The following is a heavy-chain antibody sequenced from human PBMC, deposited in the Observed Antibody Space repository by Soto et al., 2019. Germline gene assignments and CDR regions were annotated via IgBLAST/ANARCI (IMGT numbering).Heavy chain of an antibody. CDR3: ARDQGWGASDI. V-gene: IGHV3-7*01. CDR2: LNQGGNEM. CDR1: GFTFGDYA. Sequence: PGGSLRLSCTASGFTFGDYAMSWFRQAPGKGLEWLANLNQGGNEMNYAASVKGRFTISRDNAKNSLFLQMNNLRAEDTAVYYCARDQGWGASDIWGQGTKVTVSS. J-gene: IGHJ3*02. D-gene: IGHD6-19*01.